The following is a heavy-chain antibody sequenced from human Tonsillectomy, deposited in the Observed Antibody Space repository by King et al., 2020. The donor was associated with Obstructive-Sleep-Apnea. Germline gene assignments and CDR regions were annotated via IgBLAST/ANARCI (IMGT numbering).Heavy chain of an antibody. D-gene: IGHD3-16*02. CDR1: GFSFSNYA. CDR3: ATDFSMISFGGIIAD. V-gene: IGHV3-30*04. Sequence: VQLVESGGGVVQPGSSLRLSCAASGFSFSNYAMHWVRQAPGKGLEWVAIISYDGISKYYADSVKGRFTISRDNSKNTLYLQMNSLRPEDTAVYYCATDFSMISFGGIIADWGQGTLVTVSS. J-gene: IGHJ4*02. CDR2: ISYDGISK.